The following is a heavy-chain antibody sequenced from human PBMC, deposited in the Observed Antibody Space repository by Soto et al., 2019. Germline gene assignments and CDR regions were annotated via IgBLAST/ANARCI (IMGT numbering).Heavy chain of an antibody. CDR2: MNPNSGNT. CDR3: ARRNVYGSGMYYFDY. CDR1: GGTFSNYA. V-gene: IGHV1-8*02. Sequence: ASVKVSCKASGGTFSNYAITWVRQAPGQGLEWMGWMNPNSGNTGYAQKFQGRVTMTRNTSISTAYMELSSLRSEDTAVYYCARRNVYGSGMYYFDYWGQG. J-gene: IGHJ4*02. D-gene: IGHD3-10*01.